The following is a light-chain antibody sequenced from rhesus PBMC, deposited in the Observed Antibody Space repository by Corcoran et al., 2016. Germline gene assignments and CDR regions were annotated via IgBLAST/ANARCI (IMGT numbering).Light chain of an antibody. Sequence: DIQMTQSPSSLSASIGDRVTFTCQASQDITNNLAWYQQKPGQVPNLLIYKASTLNSGVPSRFSGSGSGTDFTLTIGSLRPEDFASYYCQHGYGTPLYSFGQGTKVEIK. CDR1: QDITNN. CDR3: QHGYGTPLYS. J-gene: IGKJ2*01. CDR2: KAS. V-gene: IGKV1-25*01.